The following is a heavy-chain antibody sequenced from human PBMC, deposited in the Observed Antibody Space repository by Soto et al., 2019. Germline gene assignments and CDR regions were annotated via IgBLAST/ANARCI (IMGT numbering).Heavy chain of an antibody. D-gene: IGHD3-3*01. CDR2: ISDDGSDK. V-gene: IGHV3-30*18. CDR1: GFTFNRYG. J-gene: IGHJ6*02. CDR3: AKTLRFLELALDYYYGMDV. Sequence: GGSLRLSCVASGFTFNRYGIHWVRLAPGKGLEWVALISDDGSDKDYADSVKGRFTISRDNSKNTLYLQMNSLRPEDTAVYYCAKTLRFLELALDYYYGMDVWGQGTTVTVSS.